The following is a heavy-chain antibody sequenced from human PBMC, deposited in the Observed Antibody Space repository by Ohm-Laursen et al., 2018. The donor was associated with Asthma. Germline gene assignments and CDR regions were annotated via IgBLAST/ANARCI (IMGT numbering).Heavy chain of an antibody. V-gene: IGHV4-39*01. J-gene: IGHJ4*02. CDR1: GGSISSSSYY. CDR3: AKSQGRYYFDY. CDR2: IYYSGST. Sequence: SQTLSLTCTVSGGSISSSSYYWGWIRQPPGKGLEWIGSIYYSGSTYYNPSLKSRVTISVDTSKNQFSLKLSSATAADTAVYYCAKSQGRYYFDYWGQGTLVTVSS.